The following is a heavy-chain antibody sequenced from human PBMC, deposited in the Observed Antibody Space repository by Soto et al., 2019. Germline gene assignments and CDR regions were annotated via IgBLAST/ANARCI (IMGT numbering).Heavy chain of an antibody. D-gene: IGHD6-6*01. V-gene: IGHV3-23*01. Sequence: EVQLLESGGGLVQPGGSLRLSCAASGYTFSSYAMSWVRQAPGKGLEWVSAISGSGGSTYYADSVKGRFTISRDNSKNTLYLQMNSLRAEDTAVYYCAKVMEYSSSWFDYWGQGTLVTVSS. CDR2: ISGSGGST. CDR3: AKVMEYSSSWFDY. J-gene: IGHJ4*02. CDR1: GYTFSSYA.